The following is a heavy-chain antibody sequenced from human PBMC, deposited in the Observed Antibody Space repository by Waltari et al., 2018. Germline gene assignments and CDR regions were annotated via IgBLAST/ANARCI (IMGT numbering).Heavy chain of an antibody. D-gene: IGHD3-3*01. CDR3: ARVRGPRGEVMYFDY. J-gene: IGHJ4*02. CDR1: GFTSRRPA. CDR2: IRPRRNTI. V-gene: IGHV3-48*02. Sequence: EVQLVESGGGLVQPGGSLSLSFAASGFTSRRPALPWVRQAPGKGLEWVSYIRPRRNTIYYADSVKGRFTISRDDAKNALYLQMNSLRDEDTAVYYCARVRGPRGEVMYFDYWGQGTLVPVSS.